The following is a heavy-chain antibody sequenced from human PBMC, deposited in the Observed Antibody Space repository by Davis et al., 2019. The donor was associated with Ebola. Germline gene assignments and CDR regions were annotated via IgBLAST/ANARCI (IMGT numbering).Heavy chain of an antibody. Sequence: AASVKVSCKASGYTFTSYDINWVRQATGQGLEWMGWMNPNSGNTGYAQKFQGRVTMTRNTSISTAYMELSSLRSEGTAVYYCARGFIYCSSTSCYDWFDPWGQGTLVTVSS. CDR3: ARGFIYCSSTSCYDWFDP. J-gene: IGHJ5*02. CDR2: MNPNSGNT. D-gene: IGHD2-2*01. V-gene: IGHV1-8*01. CDR1: GYTFTSYD.